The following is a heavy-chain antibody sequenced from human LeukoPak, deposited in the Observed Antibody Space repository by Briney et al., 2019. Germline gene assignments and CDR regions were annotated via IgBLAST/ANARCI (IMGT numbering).Heavy chain of an antibody. Sequence: GASVKVSCKASGYTFSDFYIHWVRQAPGQGLEYVGWITPKSGDTYSPQRFQGGVTMTRDASISTAYMELSSLRSDDTAVYFCARVRSAEERAWAYWGQGTLVTVSS. CDR3: ARVRSAEERAWAY. CDR1: GYTFSDFY. V-gene: IGHV1-2*02. CDR2: ITPKSGDT. J-gene: IGHJ4*02. D-gene: IGHD1-1*01.